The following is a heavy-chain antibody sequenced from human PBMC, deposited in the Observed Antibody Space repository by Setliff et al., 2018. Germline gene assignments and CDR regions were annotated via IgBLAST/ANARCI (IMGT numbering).Heavy chain of an antibody. J-gene: IGHJ5*02. CDR3: ERLVRHCTRISCQRTSEADL. V-gene: IGHV1-18*04. Sequence: ASVKVSCKASGYTFTNSIMNWVRQAPGQGLEWMGWISAYNGNTYHAQKFQDRLSMTTDTSTSTAYMELRSLRADNTAVYYCERLVRHCTRISCQRTSEADLWGQGTQVTVSS. CDR1: GYTFTNSI. CDR2: ISAYNGNT. D-gene: IGHD2-15*01.